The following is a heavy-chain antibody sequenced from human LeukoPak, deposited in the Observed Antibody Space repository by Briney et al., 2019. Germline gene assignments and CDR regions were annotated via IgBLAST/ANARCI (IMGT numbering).Heavy chain of an antibody. V-gene: IGHV3-48*02. J-gene: IGHJ4*02. CDR3: ARGFRVGPSQYYFDY. CDR2: ISSSSSTI. D-gene: IGHD1-26*01. CDR1: GFTFSSYS. Sequence: GGSLRLSCAASGFTFSSYSMNWVRQAPGKGLEWVSYISSSSSTIYYADSVKGRFTISRDNAKNSLYLQMNSLRDEDTAVYYCARGFRVGPSQYYFDYWGQGTLVTVSS.